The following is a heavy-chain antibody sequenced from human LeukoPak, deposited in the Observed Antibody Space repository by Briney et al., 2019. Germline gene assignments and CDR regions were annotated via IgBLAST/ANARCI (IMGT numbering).Heavy chain of an antibody. CDR2: IIPILNIA. D-gene: IGHD3-10*01. J-gene: IGHJ6*03. CDR1: GGTFSGYA. Sequence: SVKVSCKASGGTFSGYAVSWVRQAPGLGLEWMGRIIPILNIANFAQKFQGRVTITADESTSTAYMELSSLRSEDTAVYYCAKAMVPYYYYYMDVWGKGTTVTVSS. CDR3: AKAMVPYYYYYMDV. V-gene: IGHV1-69*04.